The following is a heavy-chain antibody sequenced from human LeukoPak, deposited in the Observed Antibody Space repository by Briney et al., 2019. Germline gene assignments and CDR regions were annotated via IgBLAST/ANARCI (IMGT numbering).Heavy chain of an antibody. CDR3: ARVSVAYYYYYYMDV. CDR2: IYYSGST. Sequence: SETLSLTCTVSGGSISSYYWSWIRQPPGKGLEWIGYIYYSGSTNYNPSLKSRVTTSVDTSKNQFSLKLSSVTAADTAVYYCARVSVAYYYYYYMDVWGKGTTVTVSS. CDR1: GGSISSYY. V-gene: IGHV4-59*01. D-gene: IGHD6-19*01. J-gene: IGHJ6*03.